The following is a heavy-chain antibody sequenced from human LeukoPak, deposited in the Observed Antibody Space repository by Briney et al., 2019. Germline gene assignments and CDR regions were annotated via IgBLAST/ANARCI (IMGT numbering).Heavy chain of an antibody. CDR3: ARGGVGAGDY. CDR1: GFTFSSYS. V-gene: IGHV3-21*06. Sequence: GGSLRLSCAASGFTFSSYSMNWVRQAPGKGLEWVSSISSSSSYICYADSVKGRFTISRDNAKNSLYLQMNSLRAEDTAVYYCARGGVGAGDYWGQGTLVTVSS. D-gene: IGHD1-26*01. J-gene: IGHJ4*02. CDR2: ISSSSSYI.